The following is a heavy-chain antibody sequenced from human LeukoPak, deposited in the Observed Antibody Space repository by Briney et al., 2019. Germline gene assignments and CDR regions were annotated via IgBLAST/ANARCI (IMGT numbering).Heavy chain of an antibody. CDR3: AREKAAAFYYMDV. CDR2: IYTSGST. D-gene: IGHD6-13*01. V-gene: IGHV4-4*07. CDR1: GGSISGYY. Sequence: SETLSLTCTVSGGSISGYYWSWIRQPAGKGLEWIGRIYTSGSTNYNPSLKSRVTMSVDTSKNQFSLKLSSVTAADTAVYYCAREKAAAFYYMDVWGKGTTVTVSS. J-gene: IGHJ6*03.